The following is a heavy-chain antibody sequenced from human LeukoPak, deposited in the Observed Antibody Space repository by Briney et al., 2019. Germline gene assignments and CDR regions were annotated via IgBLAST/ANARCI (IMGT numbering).Heavy chain of an antibody. CDR1: GFTFSNHG. CDR2: ISSSGSTI. V-gene: IGHV3-48*04. D-gene: IGHD5-24*01. Sequence: PGGSLRLSCAASGFTFSNHGMSWVRQAPGKGLEWVSYISSSGSTIYYADSVKGRFTISRDNAKNSLYLQMNSLRAEDTAVYYCARGYELPCDYWGQGTLVTVSS. CDR3: ARGYELPCDY. J-gene: IGHJ4*02.